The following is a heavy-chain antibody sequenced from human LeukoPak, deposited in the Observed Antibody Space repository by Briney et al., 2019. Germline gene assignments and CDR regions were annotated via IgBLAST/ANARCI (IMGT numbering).Heavy chain of an antibody. CDR3: AREDTRWAFDI. D-gene: IGHD4-23*01. J-gene: IGHJ3*02. CDR1: GFTFSTFW. CDR2: INHDGSST. Sequence: GGSLRLSCATSGFTFSTFWMHWVRQAPGKGLVWVSRINHDGSSTNYADSVKGRFTISRDNAKNTLYLQMGSLRAEVMAVYYCAREDTRWAFDIWGQGTMVTVSS. V-gene: IGHV3-74*01.